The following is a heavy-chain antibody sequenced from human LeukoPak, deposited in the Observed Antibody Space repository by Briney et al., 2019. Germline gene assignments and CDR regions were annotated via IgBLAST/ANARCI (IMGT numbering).Heavy chain of an antibody. CDR1: GFTFSSYG. D-gene: IGHD6-19*01. CDR3: AKDPKSLTVATRGPLDY. V-gene: IGHV3-30*18. J-gene: IGHJ4*02. Sequence: GRSLRLSCAASGFTFSSYGMHWVRQAPGKGLEWVAVISYDGSNKYYADSVKGRFTISRDNSKNTLYLQMNSLRAEVTAVYYCAKDPKSLTVATRGPLDYWGQGTLVTVSS. CDR2: ISYDGSNK.